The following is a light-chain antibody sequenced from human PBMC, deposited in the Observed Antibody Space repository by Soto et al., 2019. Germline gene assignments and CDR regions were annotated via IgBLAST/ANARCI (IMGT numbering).Light chain of an antibody. CDR1: SSDVGGYNY. V-gene: IGLV2-14*01. Sequence: QSALTQPASVSGSPGQSITISCTGTSSDVGGYNYVSWYQQHPGKAPQVIIYKVTQRPSGVSNRFSGSTSGNAASLTISALQADDEADYFCCSSAPESTYVFGTGTKLTVL. CDR2: KVT. J-gene: IGLJ1*01. CDR3: CSSAPESTYV.